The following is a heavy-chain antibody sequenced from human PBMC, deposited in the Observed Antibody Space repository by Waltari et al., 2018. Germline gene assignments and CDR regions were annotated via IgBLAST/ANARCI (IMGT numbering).Heavy chain of an antibody. V-gene: IGHV4-34*01. CDR2: INHSGST. CDR1: GGSFSGYY. Sequence: QVQLQQWGAGLLKPSETLSLTCAVYGGSFSGYYWSWIRQPPGKGLEWIGEINHSGSTNYNPSLKSRVTISVDTSKNQFSLKLSSVTAADTAVYYCAREHVYGAARSPFDYWGQGALVTVSS. D-gene: IGHD6-6*01. CDR3: AREHVYGAARSPFDY. J-gene: IGHJ4*02.